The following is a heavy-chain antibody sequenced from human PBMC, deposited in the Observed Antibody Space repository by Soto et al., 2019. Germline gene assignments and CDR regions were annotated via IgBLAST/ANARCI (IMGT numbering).Heavy chain of an antibody. D-gene: IGHD2-8*01. CDR2: INPNSGGT. J-gene: IGHJ4*02. Sequence: GASVKVSCKASGYTFTGYYMHWVRQAPGQGLEWMGWINPNSGGTNYAQKFQGRVTMTRDTSISTAYVELSRLRSDDTAVYYCARGPLVGYCTNGVCHYFDYWGQGTLVTVSS. CDR1: GYTFTGYY. CDR3: ARGPLVGYCTNGVCHYFDY. V-gene: IGHV1-2*02.